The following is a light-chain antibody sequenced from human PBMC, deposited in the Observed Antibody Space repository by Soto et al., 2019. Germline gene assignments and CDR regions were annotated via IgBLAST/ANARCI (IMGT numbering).Light chain of an antibody. CDR2: GSS. Sequence: DIQMTQSPSSVSASVGDSVSFACQSSQTVKNNVNWYQHKRGKASKILISGSSNLQNGVPPRFSGSGTGTDFTLTLNSLQPEDAATYYCQQTYRHPRTFGQGTSVDIK. CDR3: QQTYRHPRT. V-gene: IGKV1-39*01. CDR1: QTVKNN. J-gene: IGKJ1*01.